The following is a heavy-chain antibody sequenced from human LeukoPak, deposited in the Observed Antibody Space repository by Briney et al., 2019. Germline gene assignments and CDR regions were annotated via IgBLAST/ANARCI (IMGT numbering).Heavy chain of an antibody. D-gene: IGHD6-13*01. V-gene: IGHV3-66*01. Sequence: GGSLRLSCAASGFTVSSNYMSWVRQAPGKGLEWVSVIYSGGSTFYADSVRGRFTISRDNSKNTLYLQMNSLRAEDTAVYYCARDVSGSSSWSDFDYRGQGTLVTVSS. CDR3: ARDVSGSSSWSDFDY. CDR2: IYSGGST. J-gene: IGHJ4*02. CDR1: GFTVSSNY.